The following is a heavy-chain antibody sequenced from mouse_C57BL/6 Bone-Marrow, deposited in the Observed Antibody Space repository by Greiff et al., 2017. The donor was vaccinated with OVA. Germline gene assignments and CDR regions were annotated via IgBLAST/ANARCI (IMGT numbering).Heavy chain of an antibody. Sequence: EVQLVESGGDLVKPGGSLKLSCAASGFTFSSYGMSWVRQTPDKRLEWVATISSGGSYPYYPDSVKGRFTIARDNAKNTLYLQMSSLKSEDTAMYYCARQGTRGQGTLVTVSA. J-gene: IGHJ3*01. V-gene: IGHV5-6*01. CDR3: ARQGT. D-gene: IGHD3-3*01. CDR1: GFTFSSYG. CDR2: ISSGGSYP.